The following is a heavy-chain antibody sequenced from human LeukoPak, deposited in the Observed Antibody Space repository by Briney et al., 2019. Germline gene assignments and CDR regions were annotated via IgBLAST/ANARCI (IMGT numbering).Heavy chain of an antibody. J-gene: IGHJ6*03. D-gene: IGHD1-7*01. Sequence: ASVKVSCKASGGTFSDYAISWVRQAPGQGLEWMGGIIPIFGITNYAQKFQDRVTITTDESTSTAHMELSSLRSEDTAVYYCARDGSRDITGTMTGNYYYYMEVWGKGTTVTVSS. CDR1: GGTFSDYA. CDR2: IIPIFGIT. V-gene: IGHV1-69*05. CDR3: ARDGSRDITGTMTGNYYYYMEV.